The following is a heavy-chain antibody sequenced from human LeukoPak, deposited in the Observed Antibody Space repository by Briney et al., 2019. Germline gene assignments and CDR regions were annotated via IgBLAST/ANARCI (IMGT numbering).Heavy chain of an antibody. Sequence: GGSLRLSCAASGFTFSSYGMNWVRQAPGKGLEWVSVIYSGGSTYYADSVKGRFTISRDNSKNTLYLQMNSLRAEDTAVYYCARVVGDCYDSSGYLWFDPWGQGTLVTVSS. CDR1: GFTFSSYG. CDR2: IYSGGST. V-gene: IGHV3-66*01. CDR3: ARVVGDCYDSSGYLWFDP. J-gene: IGHJ5*02. D-gene: IGHD3-22*01.